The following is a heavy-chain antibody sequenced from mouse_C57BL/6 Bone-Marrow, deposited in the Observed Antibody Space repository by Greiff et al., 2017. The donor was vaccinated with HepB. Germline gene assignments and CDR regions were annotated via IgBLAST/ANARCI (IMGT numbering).Heavy chain of an antibody. J-gene: IGHJ4*01. CDR1: GFSLTSYG. CDR3: ARNNYYSNYYAMDY. V-gene: IGHV2-2*01. Sequence: QVQLKESGPGLVQPSQSLSITCTVSGFSLTSYGVHWVRQSPGKGLEWLGVIWSGGSTDYNAAFISRLSISKDNSKSQVFFKMNSLQADDTAIYYCARNNYYSNYYAMDYWGQGTSVTVSS. CDR2: IWSGGST. D-gene: IGHD2-5*01.